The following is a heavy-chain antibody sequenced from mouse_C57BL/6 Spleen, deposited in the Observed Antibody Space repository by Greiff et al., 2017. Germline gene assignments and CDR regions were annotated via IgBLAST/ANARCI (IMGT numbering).Heavy chain of an antibody. CDR3: ARGDYGSSSSVAY. Sequence: DVMLVESGGGLVKPGGSLKLSCAASGFTFSSYAMSWVRQTPEKRLEWVATISDGGSYTYYPDNVKGRFTISRDNAKNNLYLQMSHLKSEDTAMYYCARGDYGSSSSVAYWGQGTLVTVSA. CDR2: ISDGGSYT. D-gene: IGHD1-1*01. V-gene: IGHV5-4*03. J-gene: IGHJ3*01. CDR1: GFTFSSYA.